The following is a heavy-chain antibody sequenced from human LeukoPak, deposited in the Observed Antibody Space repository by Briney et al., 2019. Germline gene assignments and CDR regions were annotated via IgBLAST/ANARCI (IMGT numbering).Heavy chain of an antibody. D-gene: IGHD2-2*01. J-gene: IGHJ4*01. CDR1: EFALSGYT. CDR3: TRWDDQPFDY. V-gene: IGHV3-21*01. CDR2: INSRSIYI. Sequence: GGSLRLSCAASEFALSGYTMHWVRQAPGRGLEWVSAINSRSIYISYTDSVKAPFPISRDNAKNSLFLQMNSLRAEDTAVYYCTRWDDQPFDYWGHGTLVTVSS.